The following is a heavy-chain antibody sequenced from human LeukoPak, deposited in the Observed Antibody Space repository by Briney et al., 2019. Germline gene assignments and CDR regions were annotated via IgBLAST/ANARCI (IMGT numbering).Heavy chain of an antibody. CDR2: IYYSGGT. Sequence: KPSETLSLTCTVSGGSISSYYWTWIRQPPGKGLGLEWSGYIYYSGGTNYNPSLKSRVTISIDTSKNQVSLKLSSVTAADTAVYYCARLWDSSSSLDYWGQGTLVTVSS. CDR3: ARLWDSSSSLDY. V-gene: IGHV4-59*08. J-gene: IGHJ4*02. D-gene: IGHD6-6*01. CDR1: GGSISSYY.